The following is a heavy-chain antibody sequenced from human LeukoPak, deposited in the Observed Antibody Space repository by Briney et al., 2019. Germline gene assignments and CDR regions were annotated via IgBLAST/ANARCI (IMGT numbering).Heavy chain of an antibody. CDR1: GFTFSSYA. CDR2: ISGSGDYT. Sequence: GGSLRLSCAASGFTFSSYAMSWVRQAPGKGLEWISAISGSGDYTYHADSVKGRFTISRDNTKNTLYMQMNSLRAEDTAVYYCAKEGIAAAGTSYSRFDYWGQGTLVTVSS. CDR3: AKEGIAAAGTSYSRFDY. D-gene: IGHD6-13*01. V-gene: IGHV3-23*01. J-gene: IGHJ4*02.